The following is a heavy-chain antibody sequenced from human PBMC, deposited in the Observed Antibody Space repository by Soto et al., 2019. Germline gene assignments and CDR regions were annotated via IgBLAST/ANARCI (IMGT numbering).Heavy chain of an antibody. Sequence: QLQLQESGPGLVKPSETLSLTCTVSGGSSSSSSYYWGWIRQPPGKGLEWIGTIYYSGDTYYNPSLQSRVTISGDTSKSQFSLKLSSVTAEDTAVYHCARHGYCSKGVCYTGGFDSWGQGTMVTVSS. D-gene: IGHD2-8*01. CDR2: IYYSGDT. V-gene: IGHV4-39*01. CDR1: GGSSSSSSYY. J-gene: IGHJ4*02. CDR3: ARHGYCSKGVCYTGGFDS.